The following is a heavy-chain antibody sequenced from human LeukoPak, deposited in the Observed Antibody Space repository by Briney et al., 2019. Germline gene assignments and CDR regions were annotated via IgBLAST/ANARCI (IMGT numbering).Heavy chain of an antibody. CDR2: IYYSGST. J-gene: IGHJ4*02. CDR3: ARERRNYFDY. Sequence: PSETLSPTCTVSGGSISSYYWSWIRQPPGKGLEGIGYIYYSGSTNYNPSLKSRVTISVDTSKNQFSLKLSSVTAADTAVYYCARERRNYFDYWGQGTLVTVSS. CDR1: GGSISSYY. V-gene: IGHV4-59*01.